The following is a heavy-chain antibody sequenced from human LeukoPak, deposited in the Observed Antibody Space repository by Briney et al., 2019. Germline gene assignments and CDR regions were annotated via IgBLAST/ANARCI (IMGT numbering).Heavy chain of an antibody. D-gene: IGHD3-3*01. Sequence: ASVTVSFTASVGTFANYAISWVRKAPGQGLEWMGGIIPIFGTGDSAQKFQGRLTITADESTRTTYMELSSLRSEDTAVYYCAKGHDDFRQFDYWGQGTLVTVSS. CDR2: IIPIFGTG. CDR1: VGTFANYA. V-gene: IGHV1-69*13. CDR3: AKGHDDFRQFDY. J-gene: IGHJ4*02.